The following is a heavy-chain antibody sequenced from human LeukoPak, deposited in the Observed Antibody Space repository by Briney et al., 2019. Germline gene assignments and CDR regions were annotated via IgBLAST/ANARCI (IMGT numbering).Heavy chain of an antibody. CDR2: ISAYNGNT. J-gene: IGHJ4*02. CDR1: GYSFTSHY. Sequence: GASVKVSCKASGYSFTSHYMHWVRQAPGQGLEWMGWISAYNGNTNYAQKLQGRVTMTTDTSTSTAHMELRSLRSDDTAVYYCARTARRLLQLWSGGDYWGQGTLVTVSS. D-gene: IGHD5-18*01. V-gene: IGHV1-18*04. CDR3: ARTARRLLQLWSGGDY.